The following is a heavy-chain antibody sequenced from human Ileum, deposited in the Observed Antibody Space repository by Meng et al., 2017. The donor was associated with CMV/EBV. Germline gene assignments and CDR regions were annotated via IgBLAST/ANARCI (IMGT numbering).Heavy chain of an antibody. V-gene: IGHV4-61*01. D-gene: IGHD3-16*01. Sequence: TFSGASVNSDINYWSWLRQPPGKGLEFIGYVYYSGSTNYNPFFKGRVTISVDTSKNQFSLKLTSVTAADTAVYYCTRGNTALWDNDHWGQGTLVTVSS. CDR1: GASVNSDINY. CDR3: TRGNTALWDNDH. J-gene: IGHJ4*02. CDR2: VYYSGST.